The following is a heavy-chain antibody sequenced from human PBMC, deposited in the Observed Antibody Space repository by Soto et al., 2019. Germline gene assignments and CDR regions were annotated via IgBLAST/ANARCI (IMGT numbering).Heavy chain of an antibody. CDR1: GGSISSYY. CDR3: ARMPYDYIWGSYGNYYMDV. J-gene: IGHJ6*03. Sequence: SETLSLSCTVSGGSISSYYWSWIRQPPGKGLEWIGYIYYSGSTNYNPSLKSRVTISVDTSKNQFSLKLSSVTAADTAVYYCARMPYDYIWGSYGNYYMDVSGKATTVTGSS. CDR2: IYYSGST. V-gene: IGHV4-59*01. D-gene: IGHD3-16*01.